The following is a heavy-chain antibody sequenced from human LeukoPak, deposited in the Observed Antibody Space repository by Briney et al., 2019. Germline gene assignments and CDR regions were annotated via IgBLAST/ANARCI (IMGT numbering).Heavy chain of an antibody. J-gene: IGHJ4*02. D-gene: IGHD7-27*01. CDR2: IKEDGSEK. V-gene: IGHV3-7*01. CDR3: ARGGPTGALDD. Sequence: GGSLRLSCAASGFTFSTYAIHWVRQAPGKGLEWVANIKEDGSEKYYVDSVKGRFTISRDNAKNSLYLQMNSLRAEDTALYYCARGGPTGALDDWGQGTLLTVSS. CDR1: GFTFSTYA.